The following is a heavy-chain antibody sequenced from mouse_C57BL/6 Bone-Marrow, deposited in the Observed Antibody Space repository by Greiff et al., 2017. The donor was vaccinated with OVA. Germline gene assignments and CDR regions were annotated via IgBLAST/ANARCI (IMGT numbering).Heavy chain of an antibody. D-gene: IGHD1-1*01. CDR1: GYTFTSYW. CDR2: IDPSDSYT. Sequence: QVQLQQPGAELVRPGTSVKLSCKASGYTFTSYWMHWVKQRPGQGLEWIGVIDPSDSYTNYNQKFKGKATLTVDTSSSTAYMQLSSLTSEDSAVYYCARSGGYYGSSYDFDYWGQGTTLTGSS. V-gene: IGHV1-59*01. J-gene: IGHJ2*01. CDR3: ARSGGYYGSSYDFDY.